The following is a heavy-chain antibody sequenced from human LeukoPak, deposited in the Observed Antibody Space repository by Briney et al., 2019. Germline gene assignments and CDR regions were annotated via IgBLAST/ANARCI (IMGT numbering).Heavy chain of an antibody. J-gene: IGHJ5*02. D-gene: IGHD3-3*01. CDR2: MNPNSGNT. V-gene: IGHV1-8*01. CDR1: GYTFTSYD. CDR3: ARVRITIFGVATNWFDP. Sequence: ASVKVSCKASGYTFTSYDINWVRQATGQGLEWMGWMNPNSGNTGYAQKFQGRVTMTRNPSISAAYMELSSLRSEDTAVYYCARVRITIFGVATNWFDPWGQGTLVTVSS.